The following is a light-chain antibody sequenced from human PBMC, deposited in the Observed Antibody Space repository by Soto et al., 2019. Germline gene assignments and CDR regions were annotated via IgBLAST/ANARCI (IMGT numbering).Light chain of an antibody. CDR2: EGT. J-gene: IGLJ3*02. V-gene: IGLV2-23*01. CDR3: CSPAGSSSWV. CDR1: SSDFGTYNL. Sequence: QSALTQPASVSGSPGQSITISCTGKSSDFGTYNLVSWYQQYPGKAPKLIIYEGTKRPPGVSDRFSGSESGNTASLTISGLQTEDEADYYCCSPAGSSSWVFGGGTKLTVL.